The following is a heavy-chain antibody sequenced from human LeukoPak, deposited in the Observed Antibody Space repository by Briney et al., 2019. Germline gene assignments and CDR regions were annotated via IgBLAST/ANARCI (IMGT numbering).Heavy chain of an antibody. V-gene: IGHV4-34*01. Sequence: PSETLSLTCAVYGGSCSGYYWSWIRQPPGKGLEGIGEINQSGSTKENPSLKSRVTISVETSKKQFSLKLSSVTAADTAVYYCARSNMVRDKRDWLDPWGQGSLATVSS. D-gene: IGHD3-10*01. J-gene: IGHJ5*02. CDR1: GGSCSGYY. CDR3: ARSNMVRDKRDWLDP. CDR2: INQSGST.